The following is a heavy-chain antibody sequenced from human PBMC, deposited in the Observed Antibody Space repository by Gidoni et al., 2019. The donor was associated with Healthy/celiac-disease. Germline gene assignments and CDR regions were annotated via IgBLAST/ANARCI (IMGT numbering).Heavy chain of an antibody. V-gene: IGHV3-13*01. CDR1: GFTFSSYD. Sequence: EVQLVESGGGLVQPGGSLRLSCAASGFTFSSYDMHWVRQATGKGLEWVSAIGTAGDTYYPGSVKGRFTISRENAKNSLYLQMNSLRAGDTAVYYCARASVGATSWYFDLWGRGTLVTVSS. D-gene: IGHD1-26*01. CDR2: IGTAGDT. J-gene: IGHJ2*01. CDR3: ARASVGATSWYFDL.